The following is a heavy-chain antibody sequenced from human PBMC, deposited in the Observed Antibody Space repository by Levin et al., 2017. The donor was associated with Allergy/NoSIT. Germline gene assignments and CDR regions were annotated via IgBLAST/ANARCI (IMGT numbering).Heavy chain of an antibody. V-gene: IGHV4-34*01. J-gene: IGHJ4*02. D-gene: IGHD3-22*01. CDR2: INHSGST. CDR3: ARGVPHYYDSSGYYTDFDY. CDR1: GGSFSGYY. Sequence: SQTLSLTCAVYGGSFSGYYWSWIRQPPGKGLEWIGEINHSGSTNYNPSLKSRVTISVDTSKNQFSLKLSSVTAADTAVYYCARGVPHYYDSSGYYTDFDYWGQGTLVTVSS.